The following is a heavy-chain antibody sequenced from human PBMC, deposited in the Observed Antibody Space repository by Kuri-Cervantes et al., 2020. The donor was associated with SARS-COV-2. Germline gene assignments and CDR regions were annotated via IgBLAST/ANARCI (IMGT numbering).Heavy chain of an antibody. V-gene: IGHV1-46*01. CDR2: ISPSGGST. D-gene: IGHD3-10*01. CDR3: ARDPTFSSGSYYSSFDY. J-gene: IGHJ4*02. Sequence: ASVKVSCKASGYTFTSYYMHWVRQAPGQGLEWMGIISPSGGSTSYAQKFQGRVTMTRDTSTSTVYMELSSLRSEDTAVYYCARDPTFSSGSYYSSFDYWGQGTLVTVSS. CDR1: GYTFTSYY.